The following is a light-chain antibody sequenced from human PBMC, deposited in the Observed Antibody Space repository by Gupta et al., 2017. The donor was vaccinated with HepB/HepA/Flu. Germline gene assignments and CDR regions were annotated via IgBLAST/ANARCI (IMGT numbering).Light chain of an antibody. J-gene: IGLJ2*01. CDR2: RND. CDR3: QSYDDTLSGHVV. Sequence: QSVLTQPPSVSGAPGQRVTISCTGSSSNTGAGYDVHWYQQLPGTPPKLLIYRNDNRPSGVPDRFSGSKSGTSASLAITGLQAEDEGDYYCQSYDDTLSGHVVFGGGTKLTVL. CDR1: SSNTGAGYD. V-gene: IGLV1-40*01.